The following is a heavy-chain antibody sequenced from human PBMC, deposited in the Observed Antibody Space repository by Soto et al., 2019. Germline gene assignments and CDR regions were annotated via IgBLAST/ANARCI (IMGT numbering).Heavy chain of an antibody. CDR1: GYSFTSYW. CDR3: ASSPRGYCSSTSCRELGNYYGMDV. J-gene: IGHJ6*02. D-gene: IGHD2-2*01. V-gene: IGHV5-51*01. CDR2: TYPEDSQT. Sequence: PGESLKISCKASGYSFTSYWIGWVRQISGKGLEWMGITYPEDSQTLYSPSFQGQVTISVDKSISTAYLQWSSLKASDTAMYYCASSPRGYCSSTSCRELGNYYGMDVWGQGTTVTVSS.